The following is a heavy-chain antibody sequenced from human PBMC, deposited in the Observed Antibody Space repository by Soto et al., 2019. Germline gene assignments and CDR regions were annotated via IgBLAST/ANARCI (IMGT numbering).Heavy chain of an antibody. Sequence: PGGSLRLSCAVSGFTFSSFGMNWVRQAPGKGLEWVSVIYSGGSTYYADSVKGRFTISRDNSKNTLYLQMNSLRAEDTAVYYCAKGIGYYYDSSRSHFDYWGQGTLVTVSS. CDR2: IYSGGST. D-gene: IGHD3-22*01. CDR1: GFTFSSFG. V-gene: IGHV3-66*01. J-gene: IGHJ4*02. CDR3: AKGIGYYYDSSRSHFDY.